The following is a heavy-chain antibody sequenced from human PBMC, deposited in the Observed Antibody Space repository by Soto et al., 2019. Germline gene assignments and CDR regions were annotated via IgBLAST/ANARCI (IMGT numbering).Heavy chain of an antibody. CDR3: APKPHPYDTAPFDY. D-gene: IGHD3-22*01. CDR1: GFTFSSYG. Sequence: QVQLVESGGGVVQPGRSLRLSCAASGFTFSSYGMHWVRQAPGKGLEWVAVISYDGSNKYYADSVKGRFTISRDNSKNTLYLQMNSLRAEDTAVYYCAPKPHPYDTAPFDYWGQGTLVTVSS. CDR2: ISYDGSNK. J-gene: IGHJ4*02. V-gene: IGHV3-30*03.